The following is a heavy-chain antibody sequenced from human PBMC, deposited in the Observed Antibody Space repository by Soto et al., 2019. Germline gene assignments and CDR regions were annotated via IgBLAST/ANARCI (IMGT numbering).Heavy chain of an antibody. CDR1: GFTFSSYW. CDR2: INSDGSST. D-gene: IGHD2-2*02. Sequence: GGSLRLSCAASGFTFSSYWMHWVRQAPGKGLVWVSRINSDGSSTSYADSVKGRFTISRDNAKNTLYMQMNSLRAEDTAVYYCARDLVVPAAIPYYYYGMDVWGQGTMVTVSS. J-gene: IGHJ6*02. V-gene: IGHV3-74*01. CDR3: ARDLVVPAAIPYYYYGMDV.